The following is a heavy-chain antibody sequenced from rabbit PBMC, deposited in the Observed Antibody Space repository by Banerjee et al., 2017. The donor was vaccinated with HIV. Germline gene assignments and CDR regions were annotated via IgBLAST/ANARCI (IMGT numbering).Heavy chain of an antibody. CDR3: ARGAGYTGYGDDHFNL. CDR2: INSGDSGST. V-gene: IGHV1S40*01. D-gene: IGHD7-1*01. CDR1: GFSFSSNYW. J-gene: IGHJ4*01. Sequence: QSLEESGGDLVKPGASLTLTCTASGFSFSSNYWICWVRQAPGKGLEWIACINSGDSGSTDYASWVNGRFTISSDNAQNTVTLQMTSLTAADTATYFCARGAGYTGYGDDHFNLWGPGTLVTVS.